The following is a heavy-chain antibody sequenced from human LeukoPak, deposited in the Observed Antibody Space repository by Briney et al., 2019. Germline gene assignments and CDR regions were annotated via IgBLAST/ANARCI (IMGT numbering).Heavy chain of an antibody. CDR2: IKQDGSEK. Sequence: GGSLRLSCAASGFTFSSYWMSWVRQAPGKGLEWVANIKQDGSEKYYVDSVKGRFTISRDNAKNSLHLQMNSLRAEDTAVYYCATDRGNSDWQKRFDSWGQGTLVTVSS. V-gene: IGHV3-7*01. D-gene: IGHD2-21*02. J-gene: IGHJ4*02. CDR3: ATDRGNSDWQKRFDS. CDR1: GFTFSSYW.